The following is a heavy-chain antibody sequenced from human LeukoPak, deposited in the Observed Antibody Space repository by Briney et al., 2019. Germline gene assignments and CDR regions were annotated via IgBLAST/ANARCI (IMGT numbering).Heavy chain of an antibody. D-gene: IGHD3-22*01. CDR1: GGSISSYY. Sequence: SETLSLTCTVSGGSISSYYWSWIRQPPGKGLEWIGYIYYSGSTNYNPSLKSRVTISVDTSKNQFSLKLSSVTAADTAVYYCAMLYDSSGYFLHWGQGTLVTVSS. CDR3: AMLYDSSGYFLH. CDR2: IYYSGST. J-gene: IGHJ4*02. V-gene: IGHV4-59*01.